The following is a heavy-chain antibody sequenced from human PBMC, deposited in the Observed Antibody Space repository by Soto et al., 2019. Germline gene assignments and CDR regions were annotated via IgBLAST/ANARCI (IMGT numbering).Heavy chain of an antibody. CDR3: AKEHHYSSSWSEFDY. J-gene: IGHJ4*02. Sequence: EVQLLESGGGLVQPGGSLRLSCAASGFTFSSYAMSWVRQAPGKGLEWVSAISGSGVSTYYADSVKGRFTISRDNSKNTLYLRMNSLRAEDTAVYYCAKEHHYSSSWSEFDYWGQGTLVTVSS. CDR2: ISGSGVST. D-gene: IGHD6-13*01. CDR1: GFTFSSYA. V-gene: IGHV3-23*01.